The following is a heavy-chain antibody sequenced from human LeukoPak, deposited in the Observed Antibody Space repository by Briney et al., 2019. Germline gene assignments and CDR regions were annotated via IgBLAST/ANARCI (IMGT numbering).Heavy chain of an antibody. CDR2: ISSSSSYI. V-gene: IGHV3-21*01. J-gene: IGHJ4*02. CDR1: GFTFSSYS. Sequence: GGSLRLSCAASGFTFSSYSMNWVRQAPGKGLEWVSSISSSSSYIYYADSVKGRFTISRDNAKNSLYLQMNSLRAEDTAVYYCARENIAARPFADYWGQGTLVTVSS. D-gene: IGHD6-6*01. CDR3: ARENIAARPFADY.